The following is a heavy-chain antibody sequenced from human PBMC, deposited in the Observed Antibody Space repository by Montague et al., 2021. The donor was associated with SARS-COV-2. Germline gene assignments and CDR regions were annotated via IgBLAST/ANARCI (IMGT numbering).Heavy chain of an antibody. CDR3: VRDQGRSNWNYPDY. J-gene: IGHJ4*02. Sequence: SETLSLTCTVSGGSISGYYWSWFRQSAGKGLEWIGRIYNSGSTRXNPSLKSRVTMSVDTSKNQFSLKLSSVTAADTAVYYCVRDQGRSNWNYPDYWGQGTLVTVSS. CDR2: IYNSGST. D-gene: IGHD1-20*01. CDR1: GGSISGYY. V-gene: IGHV4-4*07.